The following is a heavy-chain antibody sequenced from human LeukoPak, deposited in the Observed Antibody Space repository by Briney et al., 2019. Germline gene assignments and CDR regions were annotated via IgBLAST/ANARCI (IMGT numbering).Heavy chain of an antibody. V-gene: IGHV3-23*01. D-gene: IGHD4-17*01. CDR3: GRDPNGDYVGAFEF. CDR1: GFTVSSNY. Sequence: GGSLRLSCAASGFTVSSNYMSWVRQAPGKGLEWVSSIRGGGAATGYADSVRGRFTIFRDNSKNTLYLQMNSLRAEDSAVYFCGRDPNGDYVGAFEFWGQGTLVTVSS. J-gene: IGHJ3*01. CDR2: IRGGGAAT.